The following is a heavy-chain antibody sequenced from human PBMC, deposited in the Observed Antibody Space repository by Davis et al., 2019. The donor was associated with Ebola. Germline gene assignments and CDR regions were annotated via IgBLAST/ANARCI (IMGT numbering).Heavy chain of an antibody. J-gene: IGHJ4*02. D-gene: IGHD6-19*01. CDR2: ISYDGSNK. CDR1: GFTFSSYG. Sequence: PGGSLRLSCAASGFTFSSYGMHWVRQAPGKGLEWVAVISYDGSNKYYADSVKGRFTISRDNSKNTLYLQMNSLRAEDTAVYYCAKAGYSSGWYDFRFDYWGQGTLVTVSS. CDR3: AKAGYSSGWYDFRFDY. V-gene: IGHV3-30*18.